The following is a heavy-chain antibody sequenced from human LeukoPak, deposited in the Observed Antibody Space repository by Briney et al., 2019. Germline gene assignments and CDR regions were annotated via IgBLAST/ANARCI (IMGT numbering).Heavy chain of an antibody. CDR3: TRDPPGIAASVSGG. Sequence: GGSLRLSCTASGFSVSHNYMNWVRQAPGKGLEWVALIYSGGNTHYADSVKGRFTISRDNSKNTLSLQMSSLRVEDTAVYYCTRDPPGIAASVSGGWGQGTLVTVSS. V-gene: IGHV3-53*01. CDR1: GFSVSHNY. D-gene: IGHD6-13*01. CDR2: IYSGGNT. J-gene: IGHJ4*02.